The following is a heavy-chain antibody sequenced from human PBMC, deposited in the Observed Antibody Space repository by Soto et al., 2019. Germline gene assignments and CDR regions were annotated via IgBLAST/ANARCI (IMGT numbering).Heavy chain of an antibody. J-gene: IGHJ4*02. CDR3: ARDPGPFIAARPNFWVY. Sequence: QVQLVQSGAEVKKPGSSVKVSCKASGGTFRSYAISWVRQAPGQGLEWMGGIIPIFGTANYAQKFQGRVTITADESTSTAYMELSSLSSEDTAVYYCARDPGPFIAARPNFWVYWGQGTLVTVSS. CDR1: GGTFRSYA. D-gene: IGHD6-6*01. V-gene: IGHV1-69*01. CDR2: IIPIFGTA.